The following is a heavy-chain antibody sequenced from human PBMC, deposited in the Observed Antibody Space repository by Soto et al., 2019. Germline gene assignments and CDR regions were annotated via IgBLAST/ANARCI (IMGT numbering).Heavy chain of an antibody. D-gene: IGHD1-1*01. Sequence: QVQLQQSGPGLLKPSETLSLTCTVSGGSISSPSYNWGWVRQPPGKGPEWIGSFFYGGPTHYSPSPERRLSISVDTARSQVSLILTSVTAADTAVYYCATVASTHFDSWGQGALVVVSS. CDR1: GGSISSPSYN. CDR2: FFYGGPT. V-gene: IGHV4-39*01. CDR3: ATVASTHFDS. J-gene: IGHJ4*02.